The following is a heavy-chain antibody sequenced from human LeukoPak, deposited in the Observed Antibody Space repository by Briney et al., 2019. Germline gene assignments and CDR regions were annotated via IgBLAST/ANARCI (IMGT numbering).Heavy chain of an antibody. D-gene: IGHD6-13*01. Sequence: GGSLRLSCAASGFTFINYWMHWVRQAPGKGLVWVSRINGDGSTISYADSVKGRFTISRDNAKNTLYLQVNSLRAEDTAVYYCAKEAAAADFDYWGQGTLVTVSP. V-gene: IGHV3-74*01. CDR3: AKEAAAADFDY. J-gene: IGHJ4*02. CDR1: GFTFINYW. CDR2: INGDGSTI.